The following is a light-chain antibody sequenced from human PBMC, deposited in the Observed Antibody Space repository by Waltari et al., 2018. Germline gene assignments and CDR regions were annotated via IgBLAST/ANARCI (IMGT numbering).Light chain of an antibody. CDR1: SLPSYY. J-gene: IGLJ2*01. V-gene: IGLV3-19*01. CDR3: NSRDTSANHPI. CDR2: GKT. Sequence: SDLTQHPAVSVALGQTVRITCQGDSLPSYYASRYQQKPGQAPVVVIYGKTNRPAGIPDRFSGSSSGNTAFLTITGAQAEDEADYYCNSRDTSANHPIFGGGTKVTVL.